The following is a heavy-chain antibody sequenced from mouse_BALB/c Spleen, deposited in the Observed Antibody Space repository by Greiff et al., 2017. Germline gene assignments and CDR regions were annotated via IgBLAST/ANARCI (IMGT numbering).Heavy chain of an antibody. Sequence: QVQLKESGAELVRPGSSVKISCKASGYAFSSYWMNWVKQRPGQGLEWIGQIYPGDGDTNYNGKFKGKATLTADKSSSTAYMQLSSLTSEDSAVYFCARGYDGAWFAYWGQGTLVTVSA. CDR2: IYPGDGDT. CDR1: GYAFSSYW. J-gene: IGHJ3*01. CDR3: ARGYDGAWFAY. D-gene: IGHD2-14*01. V-gene: IGHV1-80*01.